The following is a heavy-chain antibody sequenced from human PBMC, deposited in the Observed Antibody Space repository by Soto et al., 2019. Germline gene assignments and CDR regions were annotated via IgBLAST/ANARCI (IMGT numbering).Heavy chain of an antibody. CDR1: GGSFSGYY. CDR2: INHSGST. V-gene: IGHV4-34*01. J-gene: IGHJ5*02. D-gene: IGHD2-15*01. CDR3: ARGRTLVVVVAARWFDP. Sequence: TLSLTCAVYGGSFSGYYWSWIRQPPGKGLEWIGEINHSGSTNYNPSLKSRVTISVDTSKNQFSLKLSSVTAADTAVYYCARGRTLVVVVAARWFDPWGQGTLVTVS.